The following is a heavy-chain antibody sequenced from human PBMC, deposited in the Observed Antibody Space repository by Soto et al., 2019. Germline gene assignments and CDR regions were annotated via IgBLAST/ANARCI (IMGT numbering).Heavy chain of an antibody. CDR3: ARVMAYEQQLVPFDY. CDR2: VNPHTGGT. J-gene: IGHJ4*02. CDR1: GYTFIGYY. V-gene: IGHV1-2*02. Sequence: QVQLVQSGAEVKKPGASVKVSCKTSGYTFIGYYLNWVRQAPGQGLEWMGWVNPHTGGTHYAQKFDGRVTMTRDTSTYTAYTELSGLKFDDTATYFCARVMAYEQQLVPFDYWGQGTLVTVSS. D-gene: IGHD6-13*01.